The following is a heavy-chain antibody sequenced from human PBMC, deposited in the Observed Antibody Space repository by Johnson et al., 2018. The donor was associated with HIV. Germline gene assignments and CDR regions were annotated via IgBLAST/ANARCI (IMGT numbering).Heavy chain of an antibody. J-gene: IGHJ3*02. D-gene: IGHD6-6*01. CDR1: GFTFSSYD. V-gene: IGHV3-13*01. Sequence: EVQLVESGGGVVQPGGSLRLSCAASGFTFSSYDMHWVRQATGKGLEWVSAIGTAGDTSYPGSVNGRFTISRDNSKNTLYLQMNSLRAEDTAVYYCARDRGIAARPFRYAFDIWGQGTMVTVSS. CDR2: IGTAGDT. CDR3: ARDRGIAARPFRYAFDI.